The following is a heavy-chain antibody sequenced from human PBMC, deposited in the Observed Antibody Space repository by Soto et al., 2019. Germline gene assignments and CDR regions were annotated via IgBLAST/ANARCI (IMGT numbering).Heavy chain of an antibody. CDR3: ARHVPAAGYYYGMHV. CDR1: GGTFSSYA. CDR2: IIYIFGTA. V-gene: IGHV1-69*12. Sequence: QVQLVQSGAEVKKPGSSVKVSCKASGGTFSSYAISWVRQAPVQGLEWMGGIIYIFGTANYAQKFQGRITITADESTSTAYMELSSLRSEDTAVYYCARHVPAAGYYYGMHVWGQGTTVTVS. D-gene: IGHD2-2*01. J-gene: IGHJ6*02.